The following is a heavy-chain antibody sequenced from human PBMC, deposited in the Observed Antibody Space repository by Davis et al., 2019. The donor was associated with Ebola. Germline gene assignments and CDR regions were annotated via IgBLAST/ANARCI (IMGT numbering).Heavy chain of an antibody. CDR1: GYSFTSYW. CDR2: IYPGDSDT. J-gene: IGHJ6*02. Sequence: ESPNTPRNGPGYSFTSYWIGWVRQMPGKGLEWMRIIYPGDSDTRYSPSFQGHVTISADKSISTAYLQWSSLKASDTAMYYCATPRYYYYGMDVWGQGTTVTVSS. CDR3: ATPRYYYYGMDV. V-gene: IGHV5-51*01.